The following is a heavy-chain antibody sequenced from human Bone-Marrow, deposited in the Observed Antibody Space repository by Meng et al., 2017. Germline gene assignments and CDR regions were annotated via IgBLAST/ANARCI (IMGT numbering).Heavy chain of an antibody. J-gene: IGHJ1*01. V-gene: IGHV3-66*03. D-gene: IGHD6-19*01. CDR2: IYSCGST. Sequence: GESLKIPCAASGFTVSSNYMSWVRQAPGKGLEWVSVIYSCGSTYYADSVKGRFTISRDNSKNTLYLQMNSLRAEDTAVYYCARDPEQWLVLRYFQHWGQGTLVTVSS. CDR3: ARDPEQWLVLRYFQH. CDR1: GFTVSSNY.